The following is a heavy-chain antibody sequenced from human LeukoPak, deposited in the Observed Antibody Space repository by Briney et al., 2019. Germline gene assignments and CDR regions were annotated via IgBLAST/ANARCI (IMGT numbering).Heavy chain of an antibody. Sequence: GGSLRLSCAASGFTPSRQGMGWVRQAPGKGPEWVASIKQDGSQYYVDSVKGRFIISRDNAKNSLYLQMNSLRAEDTAVYSCARGPDYGDRLDFFDYWGQGTLVTVSS. V-gene: IGHV3-7*01. CDR2: IKQDGSQ. D-gene: IGHD4-17*01. CDR1: GFTPSRQG. CDR3: ARGPDYGDRLDFFDY. J-gene: IGHJ4*02.